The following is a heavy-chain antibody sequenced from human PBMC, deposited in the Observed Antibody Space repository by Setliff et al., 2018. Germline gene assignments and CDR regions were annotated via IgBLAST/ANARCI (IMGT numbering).Heavy chain of an antibody. CDR3: ARDWGAAGSTNAFDI. CDR1: GPMFSRYW. CDR2: INGDGSSA. Sequence: GGSLRLSCVVSGPMFSRYWIHWVRQSPGKGLVWVARINGDGSSASYADSVEGRFTISRDNAKNTGYLQMNSLGVDDTAVYYCARDWGAAGSTNAFDIWGQGTMVTVSS. J-gene: IGHJ3*02. V-gene: IGHV3-74*01. D-gene: IGHD6-25*01.